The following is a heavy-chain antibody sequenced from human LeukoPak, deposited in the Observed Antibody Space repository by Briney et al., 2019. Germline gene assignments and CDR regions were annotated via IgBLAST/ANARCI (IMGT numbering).Heavy chain of an antibody. J-gene: IGHJ4*02. D-gene: IGHD5-18*01. Sequence: SQTLSLTCAISGDSASSNSAAWNWIRQSPSRGLEWLGRTCYRSKWYNDYAVSVKSRITINPDTSKNQFSLQLNSVTPEDTAVYYCARTSPPLAMVVERRPTKTFDYWGQGTLSPSPQ. V-gene: IGHV6-1*01. CDR2: TCYRSKWYN. CDR3: ARTSPPLAMVVERRPTKTFDY. CDR1: GDSASSNSAA.